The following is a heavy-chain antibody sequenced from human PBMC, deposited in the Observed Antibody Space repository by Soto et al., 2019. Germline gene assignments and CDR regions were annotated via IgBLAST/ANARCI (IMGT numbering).Heavy chain of an antibody. J-gene: IGHJ4*02. CDR2: IFHSGST. CDR3: AHRPIVGAAI. Sequence: QVQLQESGPGLGKPSGTLSLTCAVFGGSISNSNWWTWVRQPPGKGLDWIGEIFHSGSTNYNSSLMGRVTISVDKANNQFSLKLSSVTAADTAVYYCAHRPIVGAAIWGQGTLVTVSS. CDR1: GGSISNSNW. V-gene: IGHV4-4*02. D-gene: IGHD1-26*01.